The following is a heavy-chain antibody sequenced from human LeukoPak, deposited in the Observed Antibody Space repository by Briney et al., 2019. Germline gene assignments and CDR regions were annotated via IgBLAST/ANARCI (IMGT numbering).Heavy chain of an antibody. Sequence: GGSLRLSCAASGFTFSDYYMRWIRPAPGEGLEWVSYISSSGNTIYYADSVQGRFTISRDNAKNSLYLQMNSLRAEDTAVYYCARVSLGTYYFDYWGQGTLVTVSS. J-gene: IGHJ4*02. CDR3: ARVSLGTYYFDY. V-gene: IGHV3-11*04. D-gene: IGHD3-16*01. CDR1: GFTFSDYY. CDR2: ISSSGNTI.